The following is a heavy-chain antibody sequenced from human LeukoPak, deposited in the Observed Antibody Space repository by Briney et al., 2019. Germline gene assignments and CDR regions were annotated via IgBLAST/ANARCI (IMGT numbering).Heavy chain of an antibody. CDR1: GFNFDDYA. CDR2: ITWNSGTI. Sequence: PGRSLRLSCAASGFNFDDYAMHWVRQTPEKGLEWVSGITWNSGTIVYADSVKGRFIISRDNAKNSLYLQMNSLRPEDTALYYCVKERDYYFDYWGQGTLVTVSS. D-gene: IGHD2-21*02. V-gene: IGHV3-9*01. CDR3: VKERDYYFDY. J-gene: IGHJ4*02.